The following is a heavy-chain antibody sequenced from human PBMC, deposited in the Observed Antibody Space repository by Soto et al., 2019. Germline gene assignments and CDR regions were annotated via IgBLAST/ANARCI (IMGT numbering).Heavy chain of an antibody. D-gene: IGHD4-17*01. CDR3: ARSPTTVTTMFAY. CDR2: IIPIFGTA. CDR1: GGTFSSYA. Sequence: GASVKVSCKASGGTFSSYAISWVRQAPGQGLEWMGGIIPIFGTANYAQKFQGRVTITADESTSTAYMELSSLRSEDPAVYYCARSPTTVTTMFAYWGQGTLVTVSS. V-gene: IGHV1-69*13. J-gene: IGHJ4*02.